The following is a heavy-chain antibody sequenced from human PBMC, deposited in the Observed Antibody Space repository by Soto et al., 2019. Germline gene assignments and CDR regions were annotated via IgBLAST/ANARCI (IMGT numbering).Heavy chain of an antibody. J-gene: IGHJ4*02. Sequence: SETLSLTCTVSGGSISRYYWSWIRQSPGKGLEWIGNMFYSGSASYSPSLKSRVTISIDTSKTQFSLRLTSVTAADTAVYYCARASNKRGYSYGPYFSGQGTPVTVSS. CDR3: ARASNKRGYSYGPYF. V-gene: IGHV4-59*08. D-gene: IGHD5-18*01. CDR1: GGSISRYY. CDR2: MFYSGSA.